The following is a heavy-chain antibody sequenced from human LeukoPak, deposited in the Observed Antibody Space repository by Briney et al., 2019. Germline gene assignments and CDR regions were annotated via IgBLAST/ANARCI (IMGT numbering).Heavy chain of an antibody. CDR3: MGGMGWLSDY. CDR1: GLTFSDYW. V-gene: IGHV3-7*01. D-gene: IGHD6-19*01. Sequence: GGSLRLSCEGSGLTFSDYWMNWVRQAPGKGPEWVANIKNDGSETNYMDSVKGRFTISRDNARNSLYLQMNSLRAEDTAVYYCMGGMGWLSDYWGRGTLVTVSS. J-gene: IGHJ4*02. CDR2: IKNDGSET.